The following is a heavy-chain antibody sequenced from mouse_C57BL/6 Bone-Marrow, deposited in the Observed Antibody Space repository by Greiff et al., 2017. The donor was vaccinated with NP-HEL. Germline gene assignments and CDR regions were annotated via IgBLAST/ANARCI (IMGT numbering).Heavy chain of an antibody. CDR2: ISDGGSYT. J-gene: IGHJ2*01. D-gene: IGHD2-4*01. Sequence: DVQLVESGGGLVKPGGSLKLSCAASGFTFSSYAMSWVRQTPEKRLEWVATISDGGSYTYYPDNVKGRFTISRDNAKNNLYLQMSHLKSEDTAMYYCASLDYDDFDYWGQGTTLTVSS. V-gene: IGHV5-4*01. CDR3: ASLDYDDFDY. CDR1: GFTFSSYA.